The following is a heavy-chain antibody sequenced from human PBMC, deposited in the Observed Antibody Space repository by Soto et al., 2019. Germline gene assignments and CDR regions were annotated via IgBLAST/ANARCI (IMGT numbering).Heavy chain of an antibody. CDR2: IYHSGRT. D-gene: IGHD6-13*01. J-gene: IGHJ5*02. Sequence: PSETLSLTCAVSGGSISSTNWWNWVRQPPGKGLEWIGEIYHSGRTNYNPSLKSRVTISVDKSKNQFSLKLSSVTAADTAVYYCTRRPHMAAAGINWFDPWDTGTLVTVSS. CDR3: TRRPHMAAAGINWFDP. CDR1: GGSISSTNW. V-gene: IGHV4-4*02.